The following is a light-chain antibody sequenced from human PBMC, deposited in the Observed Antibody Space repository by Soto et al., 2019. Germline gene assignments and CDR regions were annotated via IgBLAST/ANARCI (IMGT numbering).Light chain of an antibody. CDR3: QQYGGSTRT. V-gene: IGKV3-20*01. CDR1: QSVTTQ. CDR2: GAS. Sequence: EFVLTQSPGTLSLSPGETATLSCRASQSVTTQLAWYQQKRGRAPRLIIHGASRRATGIPDRISGSGSGTDFTLTISRVEPEDVAVYYCQQYGGSTRTFGQGTKVDIK. J-gene: IGKJ1*01.